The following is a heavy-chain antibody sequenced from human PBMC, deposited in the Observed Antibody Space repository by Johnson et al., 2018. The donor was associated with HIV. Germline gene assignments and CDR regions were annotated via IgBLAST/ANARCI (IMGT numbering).Heavy chain of an antibody. CDR3: AKERVTWSSRGDAFDI. CDR2: ISGSGGST. CDR1: GFTFSSYA. J-gene: IGHJ3*02. Sequence: VQLVESGGGLVQPGGSLRLSCAASGFTFSSYAMSWVRQAPGKGLEWVSAISGSGGSTYYADSVRGRFTISRDNSKNTLYLQMNSLRAEDTAVYYCAKERVTWSSRGDAFDIWGQGTMVTVSS. V-gene: IGHV3-23*04. D-gene: IGHD5-18*01.